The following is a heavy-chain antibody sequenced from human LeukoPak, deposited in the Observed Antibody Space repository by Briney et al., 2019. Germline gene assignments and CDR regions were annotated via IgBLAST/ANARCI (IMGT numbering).Heavy chain of an antibody. Sequence: GGSLRLSCAASGFTFSGYDMNWVRQAPGKGLEWVSTISGSGDNTYYADSVKGRFTISRDNSKNTLYLQMNSLRAEDTAVYYCAKVTYGSGTYGAFDYWGQGTLVTVSS. CDR2: ISGSGDNT. CDR1: GFTFSGYD. CDR3: AKVTYGSGTYGAFDY. D-gene: IGHD3-10*01. V-gene: IGHV3-23*01. J-gene: IGHJ4*02.